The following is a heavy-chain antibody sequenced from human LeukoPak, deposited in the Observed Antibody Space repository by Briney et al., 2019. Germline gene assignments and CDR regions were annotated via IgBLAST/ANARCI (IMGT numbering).Heavy chain of an antibody. D-gene: IGHD1-1*01. Sequence: ASVKVSCTASGGTFSSYAISWVRQAPGQGLEWMGGIIPIFGTANYAQKFQGRVTITADKSTSTAYMELSSLRSEDTAVYYCARGNTDVQLERRYYYGMDVWGKGTTVTVSS. CDR2: IIPIFGTA. CDR3: ARGNTDVQLERRYYYGMDV. CDR1: GGTFSSYA. V-gene: IGHV1-69*06. J-gene: IGHJ6*04.